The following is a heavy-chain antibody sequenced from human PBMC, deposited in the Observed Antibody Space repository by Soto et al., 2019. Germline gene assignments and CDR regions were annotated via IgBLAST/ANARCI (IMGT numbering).Heavy chain of an antibody. Sequence: LRLSCAATDSTIRRYAMSWVRQAPGKGLEWVSGITGNSARIYYADSVKGRFSISRDNSKNTLYLQMDTLRAEDTAVYYCAKNGDFDYDAFDVWGQGTVVTVSS. D-gene: IGHD3-16*01. CDR3: AKNGDFDYDAFDV. CDR2: ITGNSARI. V-gene: IGHV3-23*01. CDR1: DSTIRRYA. J-gene: IGHJ3*01.